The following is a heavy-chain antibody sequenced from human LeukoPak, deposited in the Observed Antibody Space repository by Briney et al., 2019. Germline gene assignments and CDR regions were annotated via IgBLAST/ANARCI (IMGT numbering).Heavy chain of an antibody. J-gene: IGHJ4*02. D-gene: IGHD3-22*01. Sequence: GGSLRLSCAASGFTFRTYAMSWVRQTPGQGLAWVSTISGSGGRTYYADSVKGRFTISRDNSKNTLYLQMNSLRAEDTAVYYCAKSIPSYYYDSSGANFDYWGQGTLVTVSS. CDR2: ISGSGGRT. V-gene: IGHV3-23*01. CDR1: GFTFRTYA. CDR3: AKSIPSYYYDSSGANFDY.